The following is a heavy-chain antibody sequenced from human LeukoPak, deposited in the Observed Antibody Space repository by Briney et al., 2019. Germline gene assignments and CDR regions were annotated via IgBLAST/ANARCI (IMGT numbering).Heavy chain of an antibody. Sequence: SETLSLTCAVSGGSISSSNWWSWVRQPPGKGLEWIGEIYHSGSTNYNPSLKSRVTISVDKSKNQFSLKLSSVTAADTAVYYCARAYGPRRYYFDYWGQGTLVTVSS. V-gene: IGHV4-4*02. CDR3: ARAYGPRRYYFDY. CDR1: GGSISSSNW. J-gene: IGHJ4*02. D-gene: IGHD4-17*01. CDR2: IYHSGST.